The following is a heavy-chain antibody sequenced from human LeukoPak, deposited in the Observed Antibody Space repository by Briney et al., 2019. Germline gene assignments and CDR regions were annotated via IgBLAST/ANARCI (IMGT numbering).Heavy chain of an antibody. CDR3: ARSYYYDRAGSDY. D-gene: IGHD3-22*01. Sequence: ASVKVSCKASGYTFIGYCMHWVRQAPGQGLEWMGWINPNSGGTNYAQKFQGRVTMTRDTSISTAYMELRSLRSDDTAVYYCARSYYYDRAGSDYWGQGTLVTVSS. CDR1: GYTFIGYC. J-gene: IGHJ4*02. V-gene: IGHV1-2*02. CDR2: INPNSGGT.